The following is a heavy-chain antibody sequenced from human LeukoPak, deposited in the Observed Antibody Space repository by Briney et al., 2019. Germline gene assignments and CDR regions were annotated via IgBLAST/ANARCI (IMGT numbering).Heavy chain of an antibody. CDR3: ARDRASGSYYDY. V-gene: IGHV4-39*07. CDR2: IYYGGST. CDR1: GGSISSSRSY. D-gene: IGHD1-26*01. Sequence: SETLSLTCTVSGGSISSSRSYWGWIRQPPGKGLEWIGSIYYGGSTYYNPSLKSRVSISVDTSKNLLSLKLSSVTAADTAVYYCARDRASGSYYDYWGQGTLVTVSS. J-gene: IGHJ4*02.